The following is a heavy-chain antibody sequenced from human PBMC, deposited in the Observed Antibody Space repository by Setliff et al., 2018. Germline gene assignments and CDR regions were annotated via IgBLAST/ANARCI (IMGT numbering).Heavy chain of an antibody. D-gene: IGHD3-22*01. CDR1: GYIFSDYG. J-gene: IGHJ4*02. CDR3: ARINFYVSSGYYYAPDY. CDR2: INNYSFKT. Sequence: ASVKVSCKSSGYIFSDYGITWVRQAPGQGLEWMGWINNYSFKTNYPQKFLGRVTVTTDTSTGTAYMELGSLTSDDTAIYYCARINFYVSSGYYYAPDYWGPGTLVTSPQ. V-gene: IGHV1-18*01.